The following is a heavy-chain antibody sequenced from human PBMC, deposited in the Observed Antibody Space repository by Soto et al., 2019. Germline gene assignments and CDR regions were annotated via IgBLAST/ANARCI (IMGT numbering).Heavy chain of an antibody. D-gene: IGHD3-10*01. CDR3: ARQGFGQLHGLVDV. J-gene: IGHJ6*02. CDR2: INHSGLT. V-gene: IGHV4-59*08. Sequence: QVQLQESGPGLVKPSETLSLTCSVSGGSITSHYCSWFRLPPGKGLEWIGYINHSGLTSYNPSLKSRVIMSVDTSKNQFSLKVNSVTAADTALYHCARQGFGQLHGLVDVWGPGTTVTVSS. CDR1: GGSITSHY.